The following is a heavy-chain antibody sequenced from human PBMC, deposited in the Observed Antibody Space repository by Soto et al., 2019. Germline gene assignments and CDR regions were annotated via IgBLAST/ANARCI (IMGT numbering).Heavy chain of an antibody. V-gene: IGHV3-7*05. CDR2: IKQDGSEK. J-gene: IGHJ6*02. CDR1: GFTFSNFW. Sequence: EVQLVESGGGLVQPGGSLRLSCAASGFTFSNFWMSWVRQAPGKGLEWVANIKQDGSEKYYVDSVKGRFTISRDNAKNSLYVQMNSLKAEDTAVYYCARDRLYCSGGSCFWSGMYVWGQGTAVTVSS. D-gene: IGHD2-15*01. CDR3: ARDRLYCSGGSCFWSGMYV.